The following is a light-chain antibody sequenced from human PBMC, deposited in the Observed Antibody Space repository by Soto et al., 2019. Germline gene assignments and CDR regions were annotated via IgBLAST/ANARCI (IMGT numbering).Light chain of an antibody. J-gene: IGKJ5*01. CDR3: QYYGSSHSNT. CDR2: GAS. Sequence: EIVLTQSPATLSLSPGERATLSCRASQSVSSNLAWYQQKPGQAPRLLIYGASTRATGIPARFSGSGSGTDFTLTISRLEPEDFAVYYCQYYGSSHSNTFGQGTRLEIK. V-gene: IGKV3-20*01. CDR1: QSVSSN.